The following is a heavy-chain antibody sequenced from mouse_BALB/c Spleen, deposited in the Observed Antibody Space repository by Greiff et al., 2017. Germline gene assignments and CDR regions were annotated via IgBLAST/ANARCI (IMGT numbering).Heavy chain of an antibody. D-gene: IGHD1-1*01. J-gene: IGHJ1*01. CDR3: ARHGYYGSSFYWYFDV. CDR2: IWSDGST. Sequence: VQLVESGPDLVAPSQSLSITCTVSGFSLTSYGVHWVRQPPGKGLEWLVVIWSDGSTTYNSALKSRLSISKDNSKSQVFLKMNSLQTDDTAMYYCARHGYYGSSFYWYFDVWGAGTTVTVSS. V-gene: IGHV2-6-2*01. CDR1: GFSLTSYG.